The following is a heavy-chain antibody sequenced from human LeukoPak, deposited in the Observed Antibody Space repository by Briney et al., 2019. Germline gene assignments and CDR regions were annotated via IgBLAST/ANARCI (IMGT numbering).Heavy chain of an antibody. CDR1: GYTFTGYY. V-gene: IGHV1-2*02. CDR3: ATDLNYYDSSGGY. CDR2: INPNSGGT. J-gene: IGHJ4*02. Sequence: ASVKVSCKASGYTFTGYYMHWVRQAPGQGLEWMGWINPNSGGTKYAQKFQGRVTMTEDTSTDTAYMELSSLRSEDTAVYYCATDLNYYDSSGGYWGQGTLVTVSS. D-gene: IGHD3-22*01.